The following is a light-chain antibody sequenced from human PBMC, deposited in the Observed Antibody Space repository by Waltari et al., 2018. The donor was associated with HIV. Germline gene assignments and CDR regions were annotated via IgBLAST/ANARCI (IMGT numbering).Light chain of an antibody. J-gene: IGKJ3*01. CDR3: QHSDRLWT. CDR1: HDIKNN. CDR2: DTS. Sequence: DIQMTQSPVSLSSSPGAIVTITCQASHDIKNNLNWYLQRPGKPPEVLLYDTSILESGFSSRFSGRRSGTDFILTISSLQPEDIGMYYCQHSDRLWTFGPGTKVEI. V-gene: IGKV1-33*01.